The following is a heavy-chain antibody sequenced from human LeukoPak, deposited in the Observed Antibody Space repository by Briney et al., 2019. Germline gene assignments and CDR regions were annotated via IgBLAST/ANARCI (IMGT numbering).Heavy chain of an antibody. V-gene: IGHV3-21*04. CDR2: ISSSSSYI. Sequence: GGSLRLSCAASGFTFSSYSMNWVRQAPGKGLEWVSSISSSSSYIYYADSVKGRFTISRDNSKNTLYLQMNSLRAEDTAVYYCAKDTSRDGYNDAFDIWGQGTMVTVSS. D-gene: IGHD5-24*01. J-gene: IGHJ3*02. CDR3: AKDTSRDGYNDAFDI. CDR1: GFTFSSYS.